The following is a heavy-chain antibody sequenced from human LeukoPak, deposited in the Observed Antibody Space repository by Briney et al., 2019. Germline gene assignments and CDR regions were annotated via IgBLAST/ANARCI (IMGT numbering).Heavy chain of an antibody. D-gene: IGHD4-17*01. V-gene: IGHV4-31*03. Sequence: ASETLSLTCTVSGGSISSGGYYWSWIRQHPGKGLEWIGYIYYSGSTYYNPSLKSRVTISVDTSKNQFSLKLSSVTAADTAVYYCARAYAKNWFDPWGQGTLVTVSS. CDR1: GGSISSGGYY. CDR2: IYYSGST. J-gene: IGHJ5*02. CDR3: ARAYAKNWFDP.